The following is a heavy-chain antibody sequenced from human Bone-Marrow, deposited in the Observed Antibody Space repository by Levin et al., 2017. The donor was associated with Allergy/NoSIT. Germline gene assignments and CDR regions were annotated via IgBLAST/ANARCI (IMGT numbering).Heavy chain of an antibody. V-gene: IGHV3-66*01. CDR3: VARSNGMDV. Sequence: GGSLRLSCAASEFIVSSNYMSWVRQAPGKGLDWVSVIYSGGSAYYADTVKGRFTISRDNSKNTLYLQMNSLRAEDTAVYYCVARSNGMDVWGQGTTVTVSS. CDR1: EFIVSSNY. D-gene: IGHD5-12*01. CDR2: IYSGGSA. J-gene: IGHJ6*02.